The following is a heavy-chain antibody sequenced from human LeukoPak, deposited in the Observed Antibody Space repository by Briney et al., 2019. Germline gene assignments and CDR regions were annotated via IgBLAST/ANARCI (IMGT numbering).Heavy chain of an antibody. CDR1: GGTFSSYA. Sequence: SVKVSCKASGGTFSSYAISWVRQAPGQGLEWMGGIIPIFGTANYAQKFQGRVAITTDESTSTAYMELSSLRSEDTAVYYCARDLRSTNAFDIWGQGTMVAVSS. CDR2: IIPIFGTA. CDR3: ARDLRSTNAFDI. V-gene: IGHV1-69*05. J-gene: IGHJ3*02.